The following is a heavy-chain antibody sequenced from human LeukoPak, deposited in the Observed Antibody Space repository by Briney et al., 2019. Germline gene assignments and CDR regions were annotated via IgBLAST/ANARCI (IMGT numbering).Heavy chain of an antibody. J-gene: IGHJ6*02. V-gene: IGHV1-46*01. Sequence: ASVKVSCKASGYTFTSYYMHWVRQAPGQGLEWMGIINPGGGSTSYAQKFQGRVTMTRDTSTSTVYMGLSSLRSEDTAVYYCARFKKYYYDSSGSQDYYGMDVWGQGTTVTVSS. CDR3: ARFKKYYYDSSGSQDYYGMDV. CDR2: INPGGGST. CDR1: GYTFTSYY. D-gene: IGHD3-22*01.